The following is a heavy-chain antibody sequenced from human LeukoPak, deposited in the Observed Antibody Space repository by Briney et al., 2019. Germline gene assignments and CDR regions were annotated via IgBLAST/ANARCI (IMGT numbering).Heavy chain of an antibody. Sequence: PSETLSLTCTVSGGSISSSSYYWGWKRQPPGKGLEWIRSIYYSGSTYYNPSRKSRVTISVDTSKNQFSLRLSSVTAADTAVYYCARREIVLMVYAIGGPFDYWGQGTLVTVSS. J-gene: IGHJ4*02. V-gene: IGHV4-39*01. D-gene: IGHD2-8*01. CDR2: IYYSGST. CDR3: ARREIVLMVYAIGGPFDY. CDR1: GGSISSSSYY.